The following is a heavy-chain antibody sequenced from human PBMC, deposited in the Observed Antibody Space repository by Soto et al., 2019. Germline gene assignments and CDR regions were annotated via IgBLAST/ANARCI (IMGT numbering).Heavy chain of an antibody. Sequence: ASVKVSCKASGYSFRNYGLSWVRQAPGQGLEWMGWIGPYNGNTKFAQKFQGRVTMTRDTSTSTVYMELSSLRSEDTAVYYCARVCCSGGSCYSIDYWGQGTLVTVSS. CDR1: GYSFRNYG. J-gene: IGHJ4*02. CDR2: IGPYNGNT. CDR3: ARVCCSGGSCYSIDY. V-gene: IGHV1-18*01. D-gene: IGHD2-15*01.